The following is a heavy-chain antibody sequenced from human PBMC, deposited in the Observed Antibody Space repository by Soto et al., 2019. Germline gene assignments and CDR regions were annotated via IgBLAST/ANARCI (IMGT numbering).Heavy chain of an antibody. D-gene: IGHD2-15*01. J-gene: IGHJ4*02. CDR3: ARTNVYCSGGSCYSPPRYYFDY. Sequence: QVQLQQWGAGLLKPSETLSLTCAVYGGSFSGYYWSWIRQPPGKGLEWIGEINHSGSTNYNPSLKSRVTISVDTSKNQFSLKLSSVTAADTAVYYCARTNVYCSGGSCYSPPRYYFDYWGQGTLVTVSS. CDR2: INHSGST. V-gene: IGHV4-34*01. CDR1: GGSFSGYY.